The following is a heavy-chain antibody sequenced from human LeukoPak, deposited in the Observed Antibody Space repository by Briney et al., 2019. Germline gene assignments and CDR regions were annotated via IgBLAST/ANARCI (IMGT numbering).Heavy chain of an antibody. V-gene: IGHV3-23*01. CDR3: AKAVYDSSGYLY. Sequence: GGSLRLSCAASGFTLSSYAMNWVRQAPGKGLEWVSAISGSGGSTYYADSVKGRFTISRDNSKNTLYLQMNSLRAEDTAVYYCAKAVYDSSGYLYWGQGTLVTVSS. CDR2: ISGSGGST. CDR1: GFTLSSYA. J-gene: IGHJ4*02. D-gene: IGHD3-22*01.